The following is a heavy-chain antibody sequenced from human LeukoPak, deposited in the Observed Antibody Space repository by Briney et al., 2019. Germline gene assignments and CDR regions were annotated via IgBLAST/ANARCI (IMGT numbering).Heavy chain of an antibody. V-gene: IGHV1-2*02. J-gene: IGHJ4*02. CDR3: ARGGWLQLRAPFDY. Sequence: ASVKVSCKASGGTFSSYAISWVRQAPGKGLEWMGWINPNSGGTNYAQKFQGRVTMTRDTSISTAYMELSRLRSDDTAVYYCARGGWLQLRAPFDYWGQGTLVTVSS. CDR2: INPNSGGT. D-gene: IGHD5-24*01. CDR1: GGTFSSYA.